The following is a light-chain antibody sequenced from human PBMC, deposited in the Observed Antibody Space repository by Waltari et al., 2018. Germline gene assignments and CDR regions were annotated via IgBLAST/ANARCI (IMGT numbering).Light chain of an antibody. CDR3: GTWDSSLSAWV. CDR2: DNN. V-gene: IGLV1-51*01. J-gene: IGLJ3*02. CDR1: SPNIGNNY. Sequence: QSVLTQPPSVSAAPGQKVTISCSGSSPNIGNNYVSWYQQLPGTAPKLLMYDNNKRPLGIPDRFSGSKSGTSATLGITGLQTGDEADYYCGTWDSSLSAWVFGGGTKLTVL.